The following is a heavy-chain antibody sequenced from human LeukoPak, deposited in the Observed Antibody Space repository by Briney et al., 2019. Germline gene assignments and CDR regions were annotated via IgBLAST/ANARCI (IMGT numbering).Heavy chain of an antibody. Sequence: PGGSLRLSCAASGFTFSNYEMNWVRQTPGKGLEWVSYITSSGSTICYADSVKGRFTISRDNAKNSLYLQMNSLRAEDTAVYYCASKEGYCSGGSCFQRDYWGQGTLVTVSS. CDR2: ITSSGSTI. D-gene: IGHD2-15*01. J-gene: IGHJ4*02. V-gene: IGHV3-48*03. CDR1: GFTFSNYE. CDR3: ASKEGYCSGGSCFQRDY.